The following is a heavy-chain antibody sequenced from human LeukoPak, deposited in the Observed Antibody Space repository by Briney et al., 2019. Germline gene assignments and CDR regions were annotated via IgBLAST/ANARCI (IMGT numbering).Heavy chain of an antibody. Sequence: ASVKVSCKASGDTFSSYAISWVRQAPGQGLEWMGWINPNSGGTNYAQKFQGRVTMTRDTSISTAYMELSRLRSDDTAVYYCARDKVTGDLDYWGQGTLVTVSS. CDR1: GDTFSSYA. CDR2: INPNSGGT. V-gene: IGHV1-2*02. J-gene: IGHJ4*02. CDR3: ARDKVTGDLDY. D-gene: IGHD2-21*02.